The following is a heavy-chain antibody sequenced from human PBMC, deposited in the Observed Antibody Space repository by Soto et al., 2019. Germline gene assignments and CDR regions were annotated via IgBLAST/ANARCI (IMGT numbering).Heavy chain of an antibody. D-gene: IGHD2-2*01. J-gene: IGHJ4*02. V-gene: IGHV3-7*01. CDR1: GFTFSNYW. Sequence: EVQLLESGGGLVQPGGSLRLSCAASGFTFSNYWMTWARQGPEKGLEWVAHISRDGSDQYYVDSVKGRFTVSRDNAKTSVYIKMNSLRAEDTAVYFCVRAGHQGVYWGMGTVVHVSS. CDR3: VRAGHQGVY. CDR2: ISRDGSDQ.